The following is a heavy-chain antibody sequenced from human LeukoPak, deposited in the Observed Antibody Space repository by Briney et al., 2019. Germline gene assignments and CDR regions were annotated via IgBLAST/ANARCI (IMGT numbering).Heavy chain of an antibody. V-gene: IGHV4-61*01. CDR1: VGCVISWRFF. J-gene: IGHJ3*02. CDR3: ARYTVGTNDRPFDT. Sequence: SETLSLTCTGSVGCVISWRFFWCCVRQTPGKGLEWIGYIYYNKKTKYNTALESRVTISLDNSKNQFSLRLSSETATSTAIYYCARYTVGTNDRPFDTWGQGTLVPVSS. CDR2: IYYNKKT. D-gene: IGHD6-13*01.